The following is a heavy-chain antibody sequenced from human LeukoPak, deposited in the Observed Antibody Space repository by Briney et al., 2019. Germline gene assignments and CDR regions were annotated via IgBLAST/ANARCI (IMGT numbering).Heavy chain of an antibody. CDR3: ARGRGYCSSTSCYRFDP. J-gene: IGHJ5*02. D-gene: IGHD2-2*03. CDR2: MNPNSGNT. CDR1: GYTFTSYD. Sequence: ASVKVSCKASGYTFTSYDINWVRQATGQGLEWMGWMNPNSGNTGYAQKFQGRVTMTRNTSISTAYKELSSLRSEDTAVYYCARGRGYCSSTSCYRFDPWGQGTLVTVSS. V-gene: IGHV1-8*01.